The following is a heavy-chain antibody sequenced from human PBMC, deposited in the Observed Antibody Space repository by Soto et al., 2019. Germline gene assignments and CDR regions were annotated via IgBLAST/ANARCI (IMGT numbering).Heavy chain of an antibody. CDR1: GGTFGTNA. CDR3: AREIMTSWFDS. V-gene: IGHV1-69*06. D-gene: IGHD2-2*01. J-gene: IGHJ5*01. CDR2: ILPIFGAA. Sequence: QVQLVQSGAEVKKPGSAIKVSCKTVGGTFGTNAISWVRQAPGQGPEWMGGILPIFGAASYAQRFKGRLSITADRSTNTAYVELSELRSEDTATYYCAREIMTSWFDSWGQGTLVTVSS.